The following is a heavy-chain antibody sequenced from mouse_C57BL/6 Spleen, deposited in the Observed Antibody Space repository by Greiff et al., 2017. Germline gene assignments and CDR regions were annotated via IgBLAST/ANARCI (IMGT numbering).Heavy chain of an antibody. V-gene: IGHV3-6*01. Sequence: EVQLQQSGPGLVKPSQSLSLTCSVTGYSITSGYYWNWIRQFPGNKLEWMGYISYDGSNNYNPSLKNRISITRDTSTNQFFLKLNSVTTEDTATYYCARGDGYDGFAYWGQGTLVTVSA. CDR2: ISYDGSN. D-gene: IGHD2-2*01. CDR3: ARGDGYDGFAY. J-gene: IGHJ3*01. CDR1: GYSITSGYY.